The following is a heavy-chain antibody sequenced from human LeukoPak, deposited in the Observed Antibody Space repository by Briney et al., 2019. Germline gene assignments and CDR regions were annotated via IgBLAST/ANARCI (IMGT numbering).Heavy chain of an antibody. D-gene: IGHD5-24*01. J-gene: IGHJ4*02. Sequence: GRSLRLSCAASGFTFSSYGMHWVRQAPGKGLEGVAVIWYDGSNKYYADSVKGRFTISRDNSKNTLYLQMNSLRAEDTAVYYCAREEDGYTYFDYWGQGTLVTVSS. V-gene: IGHV3-33*01. CDR1: GFTFSSYG. CDR3: AREEDGYTYFDY. CDR2: IWYDGSNK.